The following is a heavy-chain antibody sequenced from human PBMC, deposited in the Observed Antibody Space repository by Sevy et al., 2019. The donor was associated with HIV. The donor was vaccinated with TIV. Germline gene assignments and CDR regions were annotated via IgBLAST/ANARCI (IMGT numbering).Heavy chain of an antibody. V-gene: IGHV4-61*02. J-gene: IGHJ3*02. Sequence: SETLSLTCTVSGGSISSGTYYWNWIRQPAGKGLEWIGRISTSGSTDYTPSLKNRVTISLDTSKNQFSLNLSAVTAADTAVYYCARAAALDIWGQGTMVTVSS. CDR1: GGSISSGTYY. CDR3: ARAAALDI. CDR2: ISTSGST.